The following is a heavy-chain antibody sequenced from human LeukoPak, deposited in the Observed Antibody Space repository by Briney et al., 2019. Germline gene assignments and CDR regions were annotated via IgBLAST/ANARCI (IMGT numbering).Heavy chain of an antibody. D-gene: IGHD3-3*01. CDR2: IKGKTAAGAP. V-gene: IGHV3-15*01. J-gene: IGHJ4*02. CDR3: ITGDYDFWSGFYSPNHYFDY. CDR1: GFTFTSAW. Sequence: GGSLRLSCAASGFTFTSAWMSWVRQAPGKGLEWVGRIKGKTAAGAPDYVASVKGRFTISRDDSKITLFLQMNSLKTEDTAVYYCITGDYDFWSGFYSPNHYFDYWGQGTLVTVSS.